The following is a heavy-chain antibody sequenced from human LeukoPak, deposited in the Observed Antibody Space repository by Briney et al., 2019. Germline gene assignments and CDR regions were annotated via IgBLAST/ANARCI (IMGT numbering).Heavy chain of an antibody. V-gene: IGHV4-59*01. J-gene: IGHJ4*02. Sequence: SETLSLTCTVSVGSISSYYWSWIRQPPGKGLEWIGYIYYSGSTNYNPSLKSRVTISVDTSKNQFSLKLSSVTAADTAAYYCARGASAMDNFDYWGQGTLFTVSS. CDR1: VGSISSYY. CDR2: IYYSGST. D-gene: IGHD5-18*01. CDR3: ARGASAMDNFDY.